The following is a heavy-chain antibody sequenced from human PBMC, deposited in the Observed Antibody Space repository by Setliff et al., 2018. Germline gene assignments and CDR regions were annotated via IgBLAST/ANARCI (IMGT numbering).Heavy chain of an antibody. V-gene: IGHV3-30*02. CDR2: IPYDGSNQ. CDR1: GFTFSSYG. D-gene: IGHD3-16*01. CDR3: AKGGTHESDY. Sequence: GGSLRLSCAASGFTFSSYGMHWVRQAPGRGLEWVGYIPYDGSNQFYPDSLKGRFTISRDNSKNTLYLQMNSLRVEDTAVYYCAKGGTHESDYWGQGTLVTVSS. J-gene: IGHJ4*02.